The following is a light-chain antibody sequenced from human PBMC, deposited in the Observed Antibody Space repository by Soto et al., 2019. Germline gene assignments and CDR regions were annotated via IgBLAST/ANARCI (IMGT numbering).Light chain of an antibody. V-gene: IGKV3D-15*01. CDR3: QQYKNWPAIT. CDR2: GPS. CDR1: RSVSSN. J-gene: IGKJ5*01. Sequence: EIVITQSPATLSVSPGERATLSCRASRSVSSNLAWYQQKPGQAPRLLIYGPSTRATGIPARFSGSGSGTEFTLTISSLQSEDFAIYYCQQYKNWPAITFGQGTRLEIK.